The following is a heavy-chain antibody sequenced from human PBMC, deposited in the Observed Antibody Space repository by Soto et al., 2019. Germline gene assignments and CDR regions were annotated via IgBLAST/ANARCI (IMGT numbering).Heavy chain of an antibody. V-gene: IGHV1-3*01. Sequence: VSVKVSCKASGYTFTSYAMHWVRQAPGQRLEWMGWINAGNGNTKYSQKFQGRVTITRDTSASTAYMELSSLRSDDTAVYYCARESDTYYDFWSGSGITNWFDPWGQGTLVTVSS. CDR3: ARESDTYYDFWSGSGITNWFDP. CDR1: GYTFTSYA. D-gene: IGHD3-3*01. CDR2: INAGNGNT. J-gene: IGHJ5*02.